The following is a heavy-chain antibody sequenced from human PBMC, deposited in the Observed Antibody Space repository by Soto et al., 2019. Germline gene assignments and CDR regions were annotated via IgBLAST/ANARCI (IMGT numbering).Heavy chain of an antibody. CDR3: ARCYGSCFDY. D-gene: IGHD2-2*01. CDR1: GGSISSYY. J-gene: IGHJ4*02. V-gene: IGHV4-59*08. CDR2: IYYSGGT. Sequence: PSETLSLTCTVSGGSISSYYWSWIRQPPGKGLEWIGYIYYSGGTNYNPSLKSRVTISVDTSKNQFSLKLSSVTAADTAVYYCARCYGSCFDYWGQGTLVTVSS.